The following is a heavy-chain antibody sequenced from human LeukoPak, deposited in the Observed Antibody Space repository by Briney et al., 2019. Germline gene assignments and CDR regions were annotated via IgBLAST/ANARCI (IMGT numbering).Heavy chain of an antibody. CDR1: GYTFTSYG. D-gene: IGHD4-11*01. CDR2: INPNSGGT. V-gene: IGHV1-2*02. J-gene: IGHJ6*03. Sequence: ASVKVSCKASGYTFTSYGISWVRQAPGQGLEWMGWINPNSGGTNYAQKFQGRVTMTRDTSISTAYMELSRLRSDDTAVYYCARAPAFYSNYMDVWGKGTTVTVSS. CDR3: ARAPAFYSNYMDV.